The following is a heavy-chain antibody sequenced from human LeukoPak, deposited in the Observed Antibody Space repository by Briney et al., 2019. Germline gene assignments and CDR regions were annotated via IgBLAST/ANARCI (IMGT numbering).Heavy chain of an antibody. Sequence: NSSETLSLTCTVSGGSISSSSYYWGWIRQPPGKGLEWIGSIYYSGSTYYNPSLKSRVTISVDTSKNQFSLKLSSVTAADTAVYYCARHPITVTSTYFDYWGQGTLVTVSS. CDR1: GGSISSSSYY. V-gene: IGHV4-39*01. CDR2: IYYSGST. J-gene: IGHJ4*02. CDR3: ARHPITVTSTYFDY. D-gene: IGHD4-17*01.